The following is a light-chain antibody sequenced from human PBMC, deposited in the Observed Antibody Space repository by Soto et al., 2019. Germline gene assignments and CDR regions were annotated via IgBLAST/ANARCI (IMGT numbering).Light chain of an antibody. CDR2: EVS. Sequence: QSALTQPASVSGSPGQSITISCTGTSSDVGGYNYVSWYQQHPGKAPKLMIYEVSHRPSGVSNRFSGSKSGNTASLTISGLQAEDEADYYCNSYASNYTRRVVFGGGTKLTVL. CDR3: NSYASNYTRRVV. CDR1: SSDVGGYNY. V-gene: IGLV2-14*01. J-gene: IGLJ2*01.